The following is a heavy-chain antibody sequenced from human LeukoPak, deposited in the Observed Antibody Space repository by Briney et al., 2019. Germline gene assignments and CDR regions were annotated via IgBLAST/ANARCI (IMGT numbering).Heavy chain of an antibody. CDR1: GYTFTSYY. J-gene: IGHJ4*02. Sequence: GASVKVSCKASGYTFTSYYIHWVRQAPGQGLEWMGIINPSGGNTNYAQKFQGRVTMTRDTSTSTVYMDLSSLRTDDTAVYYCARAFGELRSLEWVYYFDYWGQGTLVTVSS. V-gene: IGHV1-46*01. D-gene: IGHD3-3*01. CDR3: ARAFGELRSLEWVYYFDY. CDR2: INPSGGNT.